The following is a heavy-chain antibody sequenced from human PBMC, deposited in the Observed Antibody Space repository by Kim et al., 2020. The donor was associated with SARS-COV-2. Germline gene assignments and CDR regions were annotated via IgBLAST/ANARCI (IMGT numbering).Heavy chain of an antibody. CDR3: ARPIRYYCSGGSCYPTDAFDI. V-gene: IGHV5-51*01. CDR1: GYSFTSYW. D-gene: IGHD2-15*01. J-gene: IGHJ3*02. Sequence: GESLKISCKGSGYSFTSYWIGWVRQMPGKGLEWMGIIYPGDSDTRYSPSFQGQVTISADKSISTAYLQWSSLKASDTAMYYCARPIRYYCSGGSCYPTDAFDIWGQGTMVTVSS. CDR2: IYPGDSDT.